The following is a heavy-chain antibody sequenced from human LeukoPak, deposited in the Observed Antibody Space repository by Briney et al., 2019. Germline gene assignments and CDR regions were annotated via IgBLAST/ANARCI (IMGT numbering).Heavy chain of an antibody. CDR1: GYTFTGYY. J-gene: IGHJ4*02. D-gene: IGHD2-2*01. CDR2: INPNSGGT. CDR3: ARDMGCSSTSCYASFDY. V-gene: IGHV1-2*04. Sequence: ASVKVSCKASGYTFTGYYMHWVRQAPGQGLEGMGWINPNSGGTNYAQKFQGWVTMTRDTSISTAYMELSRLRSDDTAAYYCARDMGCSSTSCYASFDYWGQGTLVTVSS.